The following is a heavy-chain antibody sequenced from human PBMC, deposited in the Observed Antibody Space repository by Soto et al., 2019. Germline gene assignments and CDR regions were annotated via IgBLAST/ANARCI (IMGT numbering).Heavy chain of an antibody. CDR1: GFTFSSYG. Sequence: QVQLVESGGGVVQPGRSLRLSCAASGFTFSSYGMHWVRQAPGKGLEWVAVISYDGSNNYYADSVKGRFTISRDNSKNTLYLQMNSLRAEDTAVYYCAKGEAYYYDSSGYCLDYWGQGTLVTVSS. CDR3: AKGEAYYYDSSGYCLDY. CDR2: ISYDGSNN. J-gene: IGHJ4*02. D-gene: IGHD3-22*01. V-gene: IGHV3-30*18.